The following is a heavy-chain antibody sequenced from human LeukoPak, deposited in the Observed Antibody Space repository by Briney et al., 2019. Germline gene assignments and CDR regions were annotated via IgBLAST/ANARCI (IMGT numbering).Heavy chain of an antibody. Sequence: PGGSLRLSCAASGFTFSSYAMHWVRHAPGKGLEWVSGISWNSGSIGYADSVKGRFTISRDNAKNSLYLQMNSLRAEDMALYYCASTPPTVAGRDYWGQGTLVTVSS. V-gene: IGHV3-9*03. CDR2: ISWNSGSI. J-gene: IGHJ4*02. CDR3: ASTPPTVAGRDY. D-gene: IGHD6-19*01. CDR1: GFTFSSYA.